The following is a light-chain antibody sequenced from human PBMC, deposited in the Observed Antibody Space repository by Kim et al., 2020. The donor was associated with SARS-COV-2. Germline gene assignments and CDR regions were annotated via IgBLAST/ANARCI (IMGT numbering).Light chain of an antibody. Sequence: QSVLTQPPSASGTPGQTVTISCSGSNSNIGSQYVYWYQQLPGTAPKLLIYRNNQRPSGVPDRFSGSKSGTSASLTISGLRSEDEADYYCAAWDGSLSGYVFGTGTKVTVL. J-gene: IGLJ1*01. CDR1: NSNIGSQY. CDR2: RNN. CDR3: AAWDGSLSGYV. V-gene: IGLV1-47*01.